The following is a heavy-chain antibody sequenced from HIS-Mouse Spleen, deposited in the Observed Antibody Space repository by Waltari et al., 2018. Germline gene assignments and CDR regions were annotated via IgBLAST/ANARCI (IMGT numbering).Heavy chain of an antibody. Sequence: QVQLVQSGAEVKKPGASVKVSCKASGYTFTSYDINWVRQATGQGLEWMGWMSPNSGNTGYAQKFQGRVTMNRNTSISTAYMELSSLRSEDTAVYYCARGHDYSNYFDYWGQGTLVTVSS. J-gene: IGHJ4*02. V-gene: IGHV1-8*01. CDR1: GYTFTSYD. CDR3: ARGHDYSNYFDY. D-gene: IGHD4-4*01. CDR2: MSPNSGNT.